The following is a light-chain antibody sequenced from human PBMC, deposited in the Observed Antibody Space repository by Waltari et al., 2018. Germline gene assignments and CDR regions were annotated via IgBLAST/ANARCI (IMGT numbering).Light chain of an antibody. CDR1: SSDFAVFNY. Sequence: QSALTQSASVSGSPGQSLTISCTGTSSDFAVFNYVSWYQQHPGKAPQLMIYDVSKRPSWVANRFSGSKAGSTASLTISGLQAEDEADYYCSSYTSTWVFGGGTKLTVL. V-gene: IGLV2-14*01. J-gene: IGLJ3*02. CDR3: SSYTSTWV. CDR2: DVS.